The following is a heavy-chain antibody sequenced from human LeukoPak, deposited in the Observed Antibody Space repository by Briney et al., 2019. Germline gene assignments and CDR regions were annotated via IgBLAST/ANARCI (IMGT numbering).Heavy chain of an antibody. D-gene: IGHD5-18*01. CDR2: ISYDGSNK. V-gene: IGHV3-30-3*01. CDR1: GFTFSSYA. CDR3: ASMDTTMATIIDY. J-gene: IGHJ4*02. Sequence: PGRSLRLSCAASGFTFSSYAMHWVRQAPGKGLEWAAVISYDGSNKYYADSVKGRFTISRDNSKNTLYLQMNSLRAEDTAVYYCASMDTTMATIIDYWGQGTLVTVSS.